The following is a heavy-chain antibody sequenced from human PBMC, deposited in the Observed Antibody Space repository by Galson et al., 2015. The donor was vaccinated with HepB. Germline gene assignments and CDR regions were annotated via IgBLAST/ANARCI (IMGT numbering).Heavy chain of an antibody. J-gene: IGHJ4*02. CDR2: ITSTSTNI. V-gene: IGHV3-48*02. CDR3: ARGGWIGICKY. Sequence: SLRLSCAASGFRFSEYSMNWVRQAPGKGLEWVSYITSTSTNIYYVDSVRGRFTISRDNAKNSLVLQMNSLRDEDTAMYYCARGGWIGICKYWGQGTLVTVSS. CDR1: GFRFSEYS. D-gene: IGHD5-12*01.